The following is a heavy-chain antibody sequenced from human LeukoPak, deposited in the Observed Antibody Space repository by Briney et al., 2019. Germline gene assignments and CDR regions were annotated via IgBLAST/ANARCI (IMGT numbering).Heavy chain of an antibody. D-gene: IGHD4-17*01. J-gene: IGHJ5*02. CDR1: GGSIRGYY. V-gene: IGHV4-59*01. CDR3: ARGGDYCNSFDP. CDR2: IYYSGST. Sequence: PSETLSLTCSVSGGSIRGYYWNWIRQPPGKGLEWIGYIYYSGSTNYNPFLKSRVTISVDKSKRQFSLNLTSVTAADTAVYYCARGGDYCNSFDPWGQGTLVSVSS.